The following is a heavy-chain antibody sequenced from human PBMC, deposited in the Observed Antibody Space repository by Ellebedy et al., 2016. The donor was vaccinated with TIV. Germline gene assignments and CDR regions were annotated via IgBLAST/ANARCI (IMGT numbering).Heavy chain of an antibody. Sequence: GESLKISCQGSGYSFASYWIGWVRQMLGKGLEWMGGIYPGDSNTGYSPSFQGQVTISADKSITTAYLQWSSLKASDTAMYYCARAITVDYWYINLWGRGTLVTVSS. CDR2: IYPGDSNT. CDR1: GYSFASYW. D-gene: IGHD3-10*01. CDR3: ARAITVDYWYINL. J-gene: IGHJ2*01. V-gene: IGHV5-51*01.